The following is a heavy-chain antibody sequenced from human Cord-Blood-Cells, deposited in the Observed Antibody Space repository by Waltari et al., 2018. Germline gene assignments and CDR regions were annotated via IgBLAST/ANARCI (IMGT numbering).Heavy chain of an antibody. J-gene: IGHJ4*02. Sequence: QVQLVQPGAEVKKPGASVKVSCKVSGYTLTELSMQWVRQAPGKGLEWVGDFDPEDGETIYAQKFQGRVTMTEDTSTDTAYMELSSLRAEDTAVYYCATGLGVIGFWSGYFDYWGQGTLVTVSS. CDR1: GYTLTELS. CDR3: ATGLGVIGFWSGYFDY. CDR2: FDPEDGET. D-gene: IGHD3-3*01. V-gene: IGHV1-24*01.